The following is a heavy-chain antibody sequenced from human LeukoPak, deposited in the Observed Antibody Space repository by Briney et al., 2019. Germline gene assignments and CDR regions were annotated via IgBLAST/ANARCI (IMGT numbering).Heavy chain of an antibody. CDR1: GFTFSSHG. J-gene: IGHJ5*02. V-gene: IGHV3-33*06. D-gene: IGHD3-10*01. Sequence: PGGSLRLSRAASGFTFSSHGMQWVRQAPGKGLEWVALIWYDGSRTNYVDSVMGRFTISRDSSKNTLYLQMDNLRVEDRAVYFCLKDLSYGSLWFDPWGQGTLVTVSS. CDR2: IWYDGSRT. CDR3: LKDLSYGSLWFDP.